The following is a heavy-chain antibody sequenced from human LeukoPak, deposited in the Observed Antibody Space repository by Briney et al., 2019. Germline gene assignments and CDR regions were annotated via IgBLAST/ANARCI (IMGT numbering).Heavy chain of an antibody. J-gene: IGHJ4*02. CDR1: GGSISSYY. D-gene: IGHD2-15*01. Sequence: PSETLSLTCTVSGGSISSYYWSWIRQPPGKGLEWIGYIYYSGSTNYNPSLKSRVTISVDTSKNQFSPKLRSVTAADTAVYYCARVTGYVIEDNFDYWGQGTLVTVSS. CDR3: ARVTGYVIEDNFDY. CDR2: IYYSGST. V-gene: IGHV4-59*01.